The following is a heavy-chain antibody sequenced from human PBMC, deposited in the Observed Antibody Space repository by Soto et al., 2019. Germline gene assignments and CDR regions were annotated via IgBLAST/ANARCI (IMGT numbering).Heavy chain of an antibody. Sequence: GASVKVSCKASGYTFTGYYMHWVRQAPGQGLEWMGWINPNSGGTNYAQKFQGRVTMTRDTSISTAYMELSRLRSDDTAVYYCARGWELQYGWFDPWGQGTLVTVSS. V-gene: IGHV1-2*02. J-gene: IGHJ5*02. CDR2: INPNSGGT. D-gene: IGHD1-26*01. CDR1: GYTFTGYY. CDR3: ARGWELQYGWFDP.